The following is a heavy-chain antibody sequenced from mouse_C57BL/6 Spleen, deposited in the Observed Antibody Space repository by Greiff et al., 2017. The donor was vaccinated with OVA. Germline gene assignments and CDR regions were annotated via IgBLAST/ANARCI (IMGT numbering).Heavy chain of an antibody. V-gene: IGHV5-9*01. D-gene: IGHD1-1*01. CDR3: ARHYYGSWDY. Sequence: EVKLMESGGGLVKPGGSLKLSCAASGFTFSSYTMSWVRQTPEKRLEWVATISGGGGNTYYPDSVKGRFTISRDNAKNTLYLQMSSLRSEDTALYYCARHYYGSWDYWGQGTTLTVSS. J-gene: IGHJ2*01. CDR2: ISGGGGNT. CDR1: GFTFSSYT.